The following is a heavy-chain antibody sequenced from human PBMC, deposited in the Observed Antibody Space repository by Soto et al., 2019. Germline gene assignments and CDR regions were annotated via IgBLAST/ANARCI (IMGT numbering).Heavy chain of an antibody. J-gene: IGHJ6*03. CDR1: GYSFTSYW. Sequence: GESLKISCQGSGYSFTSYWIGWVRQMPEKGLEWMGIIYPGDSDTRYSPSFQGQVTISADKSVSTAYLQWSSLKASDTAMYYCARHNLMVRGVIDSYYYMDVWGKGTTVTVSS. V-gene: IGHV5-51*01. D-gene: IGHD3-10*01. CDR2: IYPGDSDT. CDR3: ARHNLMVRGVIDSYYYMDV.